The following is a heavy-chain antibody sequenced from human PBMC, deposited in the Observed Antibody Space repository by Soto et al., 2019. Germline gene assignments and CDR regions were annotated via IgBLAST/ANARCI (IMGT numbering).Heavy chain of an antibody. V-gene: IGHV4-61*01. J-gene: IGHJ4*02. CDR3: ANYPTTVTSDY. Sequence: QVQLQESGPGLVKPSETLSLTCTVSGGSVSSGSYYWSWIRQPPGKGLEWIGYIYYSGSTNYNPSLKSRVTISVDTSKNQFSLKLSSVTAADTAVYYCANYPTTVTSDYWGQRTLVTVSS. CDR2: IYYSGST. CDR1: GGSVSSGSYY. D-gene: IGHD4-17*01.